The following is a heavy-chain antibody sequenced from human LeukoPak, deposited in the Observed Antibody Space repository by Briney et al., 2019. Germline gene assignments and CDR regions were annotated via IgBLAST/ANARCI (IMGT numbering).Heavy chain of an antibody. J-gene: IGHJ4*02. CDR1: GFTFSNYF. D-gene: IGHD6-6*01. CDR3: ARGPSPYSSSSN. CDR2: IKQDGGEI. Sequence: GESLRLSCAASGFTFSNYFMSWIRQAPGKGLEWVANIKQDGGEIYYVDSVKGRFTISRDNAKNSLYLQMNSLRAEDTAVYYCARGPSPYSSSSNWGQGTLVTVSS. V-gene: IGHV3-7*01.